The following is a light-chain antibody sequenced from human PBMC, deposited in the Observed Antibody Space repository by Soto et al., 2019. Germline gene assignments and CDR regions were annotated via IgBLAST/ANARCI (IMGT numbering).Light chain of an antibody. Sequence: EIVMTQSPATLSVSPWERATLSCRASQSVSSSYLAWYQQKPGQAPRPLIYGASNRATGIPDRFSGSGSGTDFTLTIRRLEPEDFAVYYCQQYGSSGTFGQGAKVDIK. V-gene: IGKV3-20*01. CDR2: GAS. J-gene: IGKJ1*01. CDR3: QQYGSSGT. CDR1: QSVSSSY.